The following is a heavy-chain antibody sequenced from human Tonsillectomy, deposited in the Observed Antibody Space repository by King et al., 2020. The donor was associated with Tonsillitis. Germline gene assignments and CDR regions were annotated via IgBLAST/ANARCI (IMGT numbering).Heavy chain of an antibody. J-gene: IGHJ4*02. V-gene: IGHV3-66*01. Sequence: QLVQSGGGLVQPGGSLRLSCAASGFIVSSNYMSWVRQAPGKGLEWVSVIYSGGSTYYADSVKGRFTISRDNSKNTLYLQMNSLRAEDTAVYFCARDEYSSGLFDYWGQGTLVTVSS. CDR2: IYSGGST. D-gene: IGHD6-19*01. CDR1: GFIVSSNY. CDR3: ARDEYSSGLFDY.